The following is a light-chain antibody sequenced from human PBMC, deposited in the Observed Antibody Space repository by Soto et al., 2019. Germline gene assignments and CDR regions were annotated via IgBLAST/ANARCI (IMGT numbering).Light chain of an antibody. J-gene: IGKJ5*01. V-gene: IGKV4-1*01. CDR2: WAS. Sequence: DIVMTQSPDSLAVSLGARATINCKSSQSVLYSSNNKNYLAWYQQKPGQPPKLLIYWASTRASGVPDRFSGSVSGTDFTLTISSLQAEDVAVYYCQQYYSTPLFGQGTRLEIK. CDR1: QSVLYSSNNKNY. CDR3: QQYYSTPL.